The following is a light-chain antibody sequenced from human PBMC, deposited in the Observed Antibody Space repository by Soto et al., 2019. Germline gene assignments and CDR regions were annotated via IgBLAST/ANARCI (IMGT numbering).Light chain of an antibody. Sequence: EVVLTESPVTLSLSTGDRATLSCRASQSFRGLLAWYQQKPGQAPRLLIYDAYNRATGIPPRFSGSGYGTDFNLTISSLEPEDSAVYYCQQRHMWPITFGQGTRLEIK. J-gene: IGKJ5*01. CDR2: DAY. CDR1: QSFRGL. CDR3: QQRHMWPIT. V-gene: IGKV3-11*01.